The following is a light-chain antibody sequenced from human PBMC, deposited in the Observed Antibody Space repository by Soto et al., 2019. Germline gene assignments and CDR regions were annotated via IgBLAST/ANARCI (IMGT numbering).Light chain of an antibody. CDR2: AAS. CDR1: QMISSY. Sequence: IQMTQSPSSQSAAVEDRFTITCRASQMISSYLNWYQHKPGEAPKLLIYAASSLQSGVPPRFSGSGSGTDFPLTISSLRPEDFATYYCQQSYSTPPTFGQGTKVDIK. CDR3: QQSYSTPPT. V-gene: IGKV1-39*01. J-gene: IGKJ1*01.